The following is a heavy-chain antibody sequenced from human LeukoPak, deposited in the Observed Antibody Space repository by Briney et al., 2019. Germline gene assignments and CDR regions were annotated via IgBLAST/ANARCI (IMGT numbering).Heavy chain of an antibody. CDR1: GGSISSYS. J-gene: IGHJ6*03. CDR2: ISHTGIT. CDR3: ARGSTRYYYYMDV. V-gene: IGHV4-59*01. Sequence: SETLSLTCTVSGGSISSYSWNWIRQPPGKGLEWIGYISHTGITNYSPSLKSRVTISVDTSKNQFSLNLSSVTAADTAVYYCARGSTRYYYYMDVWGKGTTVTVSS.